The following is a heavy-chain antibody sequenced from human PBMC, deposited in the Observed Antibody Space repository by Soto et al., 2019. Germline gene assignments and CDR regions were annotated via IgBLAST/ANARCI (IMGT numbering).Heavy chain of an antibody. CDR3: ARDPGDGMDV. V-gene: IGHV3-48*02. D-gene: IGHD3-10*01. J-gene: IGHJ6*02. CDR1: GFTFSIYS. CDR2: ISSSSTTI. Sequence: LRLSCAASGFTFSIYSINWVRQAPGKGLEWISYISSSSTTIYYADSVKGRFTISRDNAESSLYLQMNSLRDEDTAVYYCARDPGDGMDVWGQGTTVTVSS.